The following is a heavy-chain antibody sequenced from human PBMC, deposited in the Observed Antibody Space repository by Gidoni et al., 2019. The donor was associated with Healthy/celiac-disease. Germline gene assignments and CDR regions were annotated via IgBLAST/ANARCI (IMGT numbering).Heavy chain of an antibody. J-gene: IGHJ4*02. CDR3: AKVAAAGPNDY. D-gene: IGHD6-13*01. CDR2: ISWNSGSI. Sequence: EVQLVESGGGLVQPGRSLRLSCAASGFTFDDYAMHWVRQAPGKGLEWVSGISWNSGSIGYADSVKGRFTISRDNAKNSRYLQMNSLRAEDTALYYCAKVAAAGPNDYWGQGTLVTVSS. CDR1: GFTFDDYA. V-gene: IGHV3-9*01.